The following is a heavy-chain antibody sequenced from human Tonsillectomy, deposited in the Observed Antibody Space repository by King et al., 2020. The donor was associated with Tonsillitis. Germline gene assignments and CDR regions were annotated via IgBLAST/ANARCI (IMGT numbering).Heavy chain of an antibody. Sequence: VQLVQSGAEVKKPGSSVKVSCKASGGTFSNYAISWVRQAPGQGLEWMGGIIPIFGTANNAPKFQGRVTITADESTSTAYLELSSLRSEDTAVYYCARGPYLAAWFDPWGQGTLVTVSS. V-gene: IGHV1-69*12. CDR1: GGTFSNYA. CDR3: ARGPYLAAWFDP. D-gene: IGHD3-3*02. CDR2: IIPIFGTA. J-gene: IGHJ5*02.